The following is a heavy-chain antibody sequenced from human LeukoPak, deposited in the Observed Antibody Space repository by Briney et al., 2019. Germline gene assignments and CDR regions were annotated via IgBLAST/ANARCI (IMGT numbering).Heavy chain of an antibody. J-gene: IGHJ4*02. CDR2: IYYSGST. CDR3: ARAGYYDSSGYHFDY. V-gene: IGHV4-39*07. Sequence: PSETLSLTCTVSGGSISSSSYYWGWIRQPPGKGLEWIGSIYYSGSTYYNPSLKSRVTISVDTSKNQFSLKPSSVTAADTAVYYCARAGYYDSSGYHFDYWGQGTLVTVSS. CDR1: GGSISSSSYY. D-gene: IGHD3-22*01.